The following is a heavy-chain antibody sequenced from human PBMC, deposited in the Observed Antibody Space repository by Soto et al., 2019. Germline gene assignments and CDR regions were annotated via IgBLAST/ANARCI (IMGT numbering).Heavy chain of an antibody. V-gene: IGHV1-18*01. CDR3: ARDNGYYDF. CDR2: ISTTSGNT. CDR1: GYTFSSYI. Sequence: QIQMVQSGAEVKQPGASVKISCKTSGYTFSSYIINWVRQAPGQGLEWMAWISTTSGNTHYAERVKGRVTVTLDKSARTAFMEMWGLTSDDTAVYFCARDNGYYDFWGQGTLVTVSS. J-gene: IGHJ4*02. D-gene: IGHD2-8*01.